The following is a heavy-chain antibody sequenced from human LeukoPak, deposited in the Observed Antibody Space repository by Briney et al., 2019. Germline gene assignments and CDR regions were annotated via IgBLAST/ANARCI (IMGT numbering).Heavy chain of an antibody. CDR1: GGSISSYY. CDR2: IYYSGST. Sequence: KASETLSLTCTVSGGSISSYYWSWIRQPPGKGLEWIGYIYYSGSTNYNPSLKSRVTISVDTSKNQFSLKLSSVTAADTAVYYCAGTTVTNPYYFDHWDQGTLVTVSS. J-gene: IGHJ4*02. D-gene: IGHD4-17*01. V-gene: IGHV4-59*08. CDR3: AGTTVTNPYYFDH.